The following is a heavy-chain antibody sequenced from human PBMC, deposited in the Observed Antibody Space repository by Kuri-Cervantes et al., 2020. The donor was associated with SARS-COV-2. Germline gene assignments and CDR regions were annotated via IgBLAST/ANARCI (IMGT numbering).Heavy chain of an antibody. CDR3: ARNRGSGWPFFDY. J-gene: IGHJ4*02. D-gene: IGHD6-19*01. V-gene: IGHV3-48*04. Sequence: GESLKISCAASGFTFSSYSMNWVRQAPGKGLEWVSYISSSSSTIYYADSVKGRFTISRDNAKNSPYLQMNSLRAEDTAVYYCARNRGSGWPFFDYWGQGPLVTVSS. CDR2: ISSSSSTI. CDR1: GFTFSSYS.